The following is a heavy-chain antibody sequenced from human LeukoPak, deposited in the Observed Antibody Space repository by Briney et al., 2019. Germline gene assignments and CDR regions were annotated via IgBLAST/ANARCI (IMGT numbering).Heavy chain of an antibody. D-gene: IGHD3-22*01. CDR3: ARGGDSSGYYFDY. CDR1: GGSINNYY. CDR2: IYYSGST. Sequence: ASETLSLTCTVSGGSINNYYWYWIRQSPGKGLEYIGYIYYSGSTDYNPSLKSRLTMSVDTSKNQFSLKLKSVTAADTAVYYCARGGDSSGYYFDYWGQGTLVTVSS. J-gene: IGHJ4*02. V-gene: IGHV4-59*01.